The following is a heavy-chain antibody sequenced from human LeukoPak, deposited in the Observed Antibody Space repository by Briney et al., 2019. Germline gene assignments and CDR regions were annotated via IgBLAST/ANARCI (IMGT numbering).Heavy chain of an antibody. CDR2: ISYDGSNK. CDR3: ARGPYYYDSSGFDY. Sequence: GGSLRLSCAASGFTSSSYAMHWVRQAPGKGLEWVAVISYDGSNKYYADSVKGRFTISRDNSKNTLYLQMNSLRAEDTAVYYCARGPYYYDSSGFDYWGQGTLVTVSS. V-gene: IGHV3-30-3*01. D-gene: IGHD3-22*01. J-gene: IGHJ4*02. CDR1: GFTSSSYA.